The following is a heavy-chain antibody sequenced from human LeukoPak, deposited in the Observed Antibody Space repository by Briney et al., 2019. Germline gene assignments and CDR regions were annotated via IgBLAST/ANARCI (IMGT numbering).Heavy chain of an antibody. Sequence: SVKVSCKASGGTFSSYAISWVQQAPGQGLEWIGGIIPIFGTANYAQKFQGRVTITADESTSTAYMELSSLRSEDTAVYYCARLSHGYGYYFDYWGQGTLVTVSS. CDR2: IIPIFGTA. V-gene: IGHV1-69*01. D-gene: IGHD5-12*01. CDR3: ARLSHGYGYYFDY. CDR1: GGTFSSYA. J-gene: IGHJ4*02.